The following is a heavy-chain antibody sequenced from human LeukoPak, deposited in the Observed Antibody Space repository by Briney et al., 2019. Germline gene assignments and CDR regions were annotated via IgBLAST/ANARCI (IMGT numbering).Heavy chain of an antibody. CDR3: ARHGGRAAAGWGDNWFDP. CDR1: GGSISSGDYY. J-gene: IGHJ5*02. V-gene: IGHV4-61*08. CDR2: IYHSGSS. D-gene: IGHD6-13*01. Sequence: SETLSLACTVSGGSISSGDYYWSWIRQPPGKGLEWIGYIYHSGSSNHNPSLKSRVTISVDTSKKQFSLKLSSVTAADTAVYYCARHGGRAAAGWGDNWFDPWGQGTLVTVSS.